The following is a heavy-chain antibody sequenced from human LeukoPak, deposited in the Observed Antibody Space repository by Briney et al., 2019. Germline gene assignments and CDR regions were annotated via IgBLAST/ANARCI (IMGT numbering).Heavy chain of an antibody. Sequence: SVKVSCKASGGTFSSYAISWVRQAPGQGLEWMGGIIPIFGTANYAQKFQGRVTITADKSTSTAYMELSSLRSEDTAVYYCARDRGLARDTDYGFDYWGQGTLVTVSS. D-gene: IGHD4-17*01. CDR1: GGTFSSYA. V-gene: IGHV1-69*06. CDR3: ARDRGLARDTDYGFDY. J-gene: IGHJ4*02. CDR2: IIPIFGTA.